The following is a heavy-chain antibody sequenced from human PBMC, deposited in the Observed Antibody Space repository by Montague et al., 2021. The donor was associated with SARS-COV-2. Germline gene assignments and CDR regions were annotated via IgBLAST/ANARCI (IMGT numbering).Heavy chain of an antibody. Sequence: SETLSLTCAVSGSSISSSNWWSWVRQPPGKGLEWIGEIYHSGSTNYNPSLKSRVTISVDKSKNQFSLKLSSVTAADTAVYYCARRPLGYYYYGMDVWGQGTTVTVSS. CDR2: IYHSGST. V-gene: IGHV4-4*02. CDR1: GSSISSSNW. J-gene: IGHJ6*02. CDR3: ARRPLGYYYYGMDV.